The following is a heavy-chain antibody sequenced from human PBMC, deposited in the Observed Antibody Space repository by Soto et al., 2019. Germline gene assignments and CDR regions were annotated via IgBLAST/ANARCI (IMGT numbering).Heavy chain of an antibody. CDR3: ARDGTHYDSSGYLDY. D-gene: IGHD3-22*01. CDR1: GFTFSSYA. Sequence: GGSLRLSCAASGFTFSSYAMHWVRQAPGKGLEWVAVISYDGSNKYYADSVKGRFTISRDNSKNTLYLQMNSLRAEDTAVYYCARDGTHYDSSGYLDYWGQGTLVTVS. CDR2: ISYDGSNK. J-gene: IGHJ4*02. V-gene: IGHV3-30-3*01.